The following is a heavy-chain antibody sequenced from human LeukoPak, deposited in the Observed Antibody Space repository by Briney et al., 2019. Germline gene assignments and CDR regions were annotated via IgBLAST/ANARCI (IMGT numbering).Heavy chain of an antibody. CDR1: GYTFTDYF. D-gene: IGHD2-21*02. V-gene: IGHV1-2*02. CDR2: INPNIGDA. CDR3: ARMALDGGDSIGFDS. Sequence: ASEKVSCEASGYTFTDYFIHWVRQAPGQGLEWMGWINPNIGDASYAQKFQDRVTMTRDRSINTAYMELSRLTSDDTAVYYCARMALDGGDSIGFDSWSQGTLVTVSS. J-gene: IGHJ5*01.